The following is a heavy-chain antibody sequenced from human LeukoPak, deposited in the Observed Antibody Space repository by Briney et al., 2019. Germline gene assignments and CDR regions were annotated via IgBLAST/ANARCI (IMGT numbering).Heavy chain of an antibody. Sequence: PGGSLRLSCAASGFTFSSCWMGWVRQAPGKGLEWVANIKEDGSEMYYVDSVKGRFTISRDNAKNSLYLQMNSLRAEDRAVYYCARGAAAAGTALFDYWGQGTLVTVSS. CDR1: GFTFSSCW. CDR3: ARGAAAAGTALFDY. D-gene: IGHD6-13*01. V-gene: IGHV3-7*04. CDR2: IKEDGSEM. J-gene: IGHJ4*02.